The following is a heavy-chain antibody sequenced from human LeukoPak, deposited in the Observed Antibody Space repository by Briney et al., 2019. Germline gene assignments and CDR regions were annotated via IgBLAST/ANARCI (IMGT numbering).Heavy chain of an antibody. D-gene: IGHD3-10*01. Sequence: ASVKVSCKASGYTFSSSYMHWVRQAPGQGLEWMGIINLIGGTTSYAQKFQGRVTMTTDTSTSTAYMELRSLRSDDTAVYYCARDYYGSGKLWFDPWGQGTLVTVSS. V-gene: IGHV1-46*01. CDR2: INLIGGTT. CDR3: ARDYYGSGKLWFDP. CDR1: GYTFSSSY. J-gene: IGHJ5*02.